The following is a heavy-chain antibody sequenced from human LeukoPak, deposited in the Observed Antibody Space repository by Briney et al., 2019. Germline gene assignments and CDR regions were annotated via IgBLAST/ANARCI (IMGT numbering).Heavy chain of an antibody. V-gene: IGHV4-59*01. Sequence: SETLSLTCAVYGGSFSGYYWSWIRQPPGKGLEWIGYIYYSGSTNYNPSLKSRVTISVDASKNQFSLKLSSVTAADTAVYYCARTHYYGSGSYYRSRGYWFDPWSQGTLVTVSS. D-gene: IGHD3-10*01. CDR1: GGSFSGYY. CDR3: ARTHYYGSGSYYRSRGYWFDP. J-gene: IGHJ5*02. CDR2: IYYSGST.